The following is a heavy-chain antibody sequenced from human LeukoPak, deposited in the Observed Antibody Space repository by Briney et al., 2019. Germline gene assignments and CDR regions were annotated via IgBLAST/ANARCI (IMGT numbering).Heavy chain of an antibody. V-gene: IGHV3-11*03. CDR1: GFTVSDEY. CDR2: ISNSGSYT. Sequence: PGGALRLSCAASGFTVSDEYMSWIRQAPGKGLEWVSYISNSGSYTNYADSVKGRSTISRDDAKNSLYLQMNSLRAEDTAVYYCARSRGAGPGAYFDYWGQGTLITVSS. D-gene: IGHD6-19*01. J-gene: IGHJ4*02. CDR3: ARSRGAGPGAYFDY.